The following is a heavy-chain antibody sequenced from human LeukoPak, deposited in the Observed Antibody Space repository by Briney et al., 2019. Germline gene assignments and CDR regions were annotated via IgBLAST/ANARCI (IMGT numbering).Heavy chain of an antibody. D-gene: IGHD3-22*01. V-gene: IGHV1-46*01. Sequence: ASVKVSCKASGYTFTSYYMHWVRQAPGQGLEWMGIINPSGGSTSYAQKFQGRVTMTRDTSTSTVYMELSSLRSEDTAVYYCARVEASSGYYQYYFDYWGQGTLATVSS. J-gene: IGHJ4*02. CDR3: ARVEASSGYYQYYFDY. CDR1: GYTFTSYY. CDR2: INPSGGST.